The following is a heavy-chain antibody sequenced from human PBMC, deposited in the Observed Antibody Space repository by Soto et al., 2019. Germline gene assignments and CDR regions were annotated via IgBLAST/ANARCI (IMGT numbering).Heavy chain of an antibody. J-gene: IGHJ4*02. CDR1: GFTFSSYW. CDR3: ASVIPLGY. V-gene: IGHV3-74*01. D-gene: IGHD2-21*01. CDR2: INSDGSST. Sequence: EVQLVESGGGLVQPGGSLRLSCAASGFTFSSYWMHCVRQAPGKGLVWVSRINSDGSSTYYADSVKDRFTISRDNAKNTLYLQMISLRAEDTAVYDCASVIPLGYWGQGTLVTVSS.